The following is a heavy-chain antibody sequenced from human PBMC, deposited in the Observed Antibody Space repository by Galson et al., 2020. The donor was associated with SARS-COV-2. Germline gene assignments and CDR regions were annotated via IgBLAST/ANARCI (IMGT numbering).Heavy chain of an antibody. J-gene: IGHJ5*02. V-gene: IGHV3-33*01. Sequence: GGSLRLSCAASGFTFSSYGMHWVRQAPGKGLEWVAVIWYDGSNKYYADSVKGRFTISRDNSKNTLYLQMNSLRAEDTAVYYCARDYDFWSGYYGWCDPWGQGTLVTVSS. CDR2: IWYDGSNK. CDR1: GFTFSSYG. CDR3: ARDYDFWSGYYGWCDP. D-gene: IGHD3-3*01.